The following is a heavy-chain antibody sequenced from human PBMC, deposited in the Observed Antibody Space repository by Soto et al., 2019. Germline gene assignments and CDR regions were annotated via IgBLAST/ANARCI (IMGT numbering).Heavy chain of an antibody. V-gene: IGHV3-9*01. CDR1: GFTFDDYA. Sequence: GGSLRLSCAASGFTFDDYAMHWVRQAPGKGLEWVSGISWNSGSIGYADSVKGRFTISRDNAKNSLYLQMNSLRAEDTALYYCAKDRRGGYSGYDAFDIWGQGTMVTVSS. CDR3: AKDRRGGYSGYDAFDI. CDR2: ISWNSGSI. D-gene: IGHD5-12*01. J-gene: IGHJ3*02.